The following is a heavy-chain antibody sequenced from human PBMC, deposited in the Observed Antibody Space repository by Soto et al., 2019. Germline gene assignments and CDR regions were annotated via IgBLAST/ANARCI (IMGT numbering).Heavy chain of an antibody. CDR1: GFTFSNYH. Sequence: GGSLRLSCAASGFTFSNYHMHWVRQAPGKGLEWVAVIWNDGSNKFYADSVKGRFTISRDNSKNTLYLQMNNLRAEDTVVYYCARIGTWALNFDYWGQGTLVTVSS. CDR3: ARIGTWALNFDY. J-gene: IGHJ4*02. V-gene: IGHV3-33*01. CDR2: IWNDGSNK. D-gene: IGHD2-8*01.